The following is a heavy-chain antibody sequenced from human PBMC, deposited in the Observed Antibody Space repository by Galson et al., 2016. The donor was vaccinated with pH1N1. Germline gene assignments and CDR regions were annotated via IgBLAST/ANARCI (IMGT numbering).Heavy chain of an antibody. CDR1: GFTFDDYA. CDR3: AKDRDYYGSGPTDY. D-gene: IGHD3-10*01. V-gene: IGHV3-9*01. Sequence: LRLSCAASGFTFDDYAMHWVRQAPGKGLEWVSNISWNSGSKGYADSVKGRFTISRDNAKNSLYLQMNSLRAGDTALYYCAKDRDYYGSGPTDYWGQGTLVTVSS. CDR2: ISWNSGSK. J-gene: IGHJ4*02.